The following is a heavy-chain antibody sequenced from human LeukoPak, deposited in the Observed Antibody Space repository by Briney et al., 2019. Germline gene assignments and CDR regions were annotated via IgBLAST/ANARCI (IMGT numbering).Heavy chain of an antibody. CDR3: ARSPRYGFLYYFDY. J-gene: IGHJ4*02. CDR2: IYYSGST. Sequence: SETLSLTCTVSGGSISSYYWSWIRQPPGKGLEWIGYIYYSGSTNYNPSLKSRVTISVDTSKNQFSLKLSSVTAADTAVYYCARSPRYGFLYYFDYWGQGTLVTVSS. CDR1: GGSISSYY. D-gene: IGHD3-10*01. V-gene: IGHV4-59*01.